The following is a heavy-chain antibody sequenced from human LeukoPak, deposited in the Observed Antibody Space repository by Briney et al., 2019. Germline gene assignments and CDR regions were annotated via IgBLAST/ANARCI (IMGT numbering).Heavy chain of an antibody. CDR1: GFTFSSYA. V-gene: IGHV3-30-3*01. D-gene: IGHD6-13*01. J-gene: IGHJ4*02. CDR3: ARGPYSSSWYGPFDY. CDR2: ISYDGSNK. Sequence: PGRSLRLSCAASGFTFSSYAMHWVRQAPGKGLEWVAVISYDGSNKYYADSVKGRFTISRDNSKNTLYLQMNSLRAEDTAVYYCARGPYSSSWYGPFDYWGQGTLVTVSS.